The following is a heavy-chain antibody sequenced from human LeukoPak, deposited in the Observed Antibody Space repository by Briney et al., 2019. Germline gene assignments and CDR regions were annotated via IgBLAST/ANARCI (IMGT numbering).Heavy chain of an antibody. CDR2: INWDNGGI. CDR3: ARDDHNVLTDNFDY. J-gene: IGHJ4*02. D-gene: IGHD3-9*01. V-gene: IGHV3-9*01. Sequence: GGSLRLSCAVSGFNLVDYAMHWVRQAPWRGLEWVSGINWDNGGIVYAESVRGRFTVSRDNAKNSLYLQMNSLRPEDTALYYCARDDHNVLTDNFDYWGQGTLVTVSS. CDR1: GFNLVDYA.